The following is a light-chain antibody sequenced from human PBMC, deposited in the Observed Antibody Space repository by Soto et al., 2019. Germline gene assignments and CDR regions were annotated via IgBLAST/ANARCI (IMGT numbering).Light chain of an antibody. CDR2: AAS. J-gene: IGKJ2*01. CDR1: QSISIY. V-gene: IGKV1-39*01. Sequence: DIQMTQSPSSLPASVGDRVTITCRAGQSISIYLNWYQQKPGKAPKLLLYAASSLPSGVPSRVSGSGSGRAFTLTIISLHPEDFATYYCQQSYSTPYTFGQGTKLEIK. CDR3: QQSYSTPYT.